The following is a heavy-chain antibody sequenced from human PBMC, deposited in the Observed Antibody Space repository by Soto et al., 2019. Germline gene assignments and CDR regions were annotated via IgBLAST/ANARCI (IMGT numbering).Heavy chain of an antibody. V-gene: IGHV2-5*02. CDR3: ARTTYYDFWSGYGIYYFDY. CDR2: IYWDDDK. J-gene: IGHJ4*02. Sequence: SGPTLVKPTQTLTLTCTFSGFSLSTSGVGVGWIRQPPGKALEWLALIYWDDDKRYSPSLKSRLTITKDTSKNQVVLTMTNMDPVDTATYYCARTTYYDFWSGYGIYYFDYWGQGTLVTVSS. CDR1: GFSLSTSGVG. D-gene: IGHD3-3*01.